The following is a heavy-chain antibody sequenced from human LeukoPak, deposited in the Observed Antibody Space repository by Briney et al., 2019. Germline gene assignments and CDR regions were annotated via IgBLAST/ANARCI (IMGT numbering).Heavy chain of an antibody. J-gene: IGHJ4*02. CDR3: AKCVFYDSSGDLDY. D-gene: IGHD3-22*01. V-gene: IGHV3-11*01. CDR1: GFTFSDYY. Sequence: PGGSLRLSCAASGFTFSDYYMSWIRQAPGKGLEWVSYISSSGSTIYYADSVKGRFTISRDNAKNSLYLQMNSLRAEDTAVYYCAKCVFYDSSGDLDYWGQGTLVTVSS. CDR2: ISSSGSTI.